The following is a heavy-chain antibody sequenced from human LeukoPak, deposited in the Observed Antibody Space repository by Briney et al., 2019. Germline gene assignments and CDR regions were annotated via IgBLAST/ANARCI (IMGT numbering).Heavy chain of an antibody. Sequence: GRSLRLSCAASGFTFDDYAMHWVRQAPGKGLEWVSGISWNSGSIGYADSVKGRFTISRDNAKNSLYLQMNSQRAEDTALYYCAKDRAAMVLGWFDPWGQGTLVTVSS. V-gene: IGHV3-9*01. CDR1: GFTFDDYA. D-gene: IGHD5-18*01. J-gene: IGHJ5*02. CDR2: ISWNSGSI. CDR3: AKDRAAMVLGWFDP.